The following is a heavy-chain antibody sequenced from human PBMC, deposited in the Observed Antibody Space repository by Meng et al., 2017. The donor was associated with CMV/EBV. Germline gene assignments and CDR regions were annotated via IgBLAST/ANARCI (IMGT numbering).Heavy chain of an antibody. CDR3: ASTVPLLRKWELQGGDAFDI. J-gene: IGHJ3*02. V-gene: IGHV1-69*05. CDR1: GYSFTSYW. CDR2: IIPIFGTA. D-gene: IGHD1-26*01. Sequence: KISCKGSGYSFTSYWIGWVRQTPGKGREWMGGIIPIFGTANYAQKFQGRVTITTDESTSTAYMELSSLRSEDTAVYYCASTVPLLRKWELQGGDAFDIWGQGTMVTVSS.